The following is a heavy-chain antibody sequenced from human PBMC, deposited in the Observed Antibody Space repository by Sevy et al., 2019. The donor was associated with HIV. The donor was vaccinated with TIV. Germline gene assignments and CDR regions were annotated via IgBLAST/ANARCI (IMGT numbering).Heavy chain of an antibody. V-gene: IGHV1-46*01. J-gene: IGHJ5*02. CDR3: ARADCGGDCYPPNWFDP. Sequence: ASVKVSCKASGYTFTNYYMHWVRQAPGQGLEWMGIINPKDDFTSYAQNFQGRLTMTRDTSTTTFYMELSSLTSEDTAVYYCARADCGGDCYPPNWFDPWGQGTLVTVSS. D-gene: IGHD2-21*02. CDR1: GYTFTNYY. CDR2: INPKDDFT.